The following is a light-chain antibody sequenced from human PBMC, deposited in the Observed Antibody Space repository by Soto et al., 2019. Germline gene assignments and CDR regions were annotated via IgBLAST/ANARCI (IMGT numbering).Light chain of an antibody. CDR1: QGVDNN. V-gene: IGKV1-33*01. CDR2: DAS. J-gene: IGKJ5*01. Sequence: SLSLSTLSVYKGDRVTLSCKASQGVDNNLNWYQQKPGHAPTLLIYDASTRATDIPGRFSGRGSGTDFTITISSLQPEDDATDYCHQYDTFPPGTFGQGTLPEIK. CDR3: HQYDTFPPGT.